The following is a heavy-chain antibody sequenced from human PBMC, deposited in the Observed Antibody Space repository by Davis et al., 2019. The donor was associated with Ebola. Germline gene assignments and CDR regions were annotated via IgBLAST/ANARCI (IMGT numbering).Heavy chain of an antibody. CDR3: ARVRYYDFWSGDWDAFDI. CDR1: GYTFTGYY. D-gene: IGHD3-3*01. CDR2: INPNSGGT. Sequence: ASVKVSCKASGYTFTGYYMHWVRQAPGQGLEWMGWINPNSGGTNYAQKFQGRVTMTRDTSISTVYMELSRLRSDDTAVYYCARVRYYDFWSGDWDAFDIWGQGTMVTVSS. V-gene: IGHV1-2*02. J-gene: IGHJ3*02.